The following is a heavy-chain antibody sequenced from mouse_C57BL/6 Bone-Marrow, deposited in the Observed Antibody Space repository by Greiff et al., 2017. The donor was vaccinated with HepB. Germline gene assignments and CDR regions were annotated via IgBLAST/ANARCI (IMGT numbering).Heavy chain of an antibody. CDR3: ASRYDYDDGRGFAY. CDR1: GFSLTSYA. J-gene: IGHJ3*01. Sequence: VKLMESGPGLVAPSQSLSITCTVSGFSLTSYAISWVRQPPGKGLEWLGVIWTGGGTNYNSALKSRLSISKDNSKSHVFLKMNSLQTDDTARYYWASRYDYDDGRGFAYWGQGTLVTVSA. V-gene: IGHV2-9-1*01. D-gene: IGHD2-4*01. CDR2: IWTGGGT.